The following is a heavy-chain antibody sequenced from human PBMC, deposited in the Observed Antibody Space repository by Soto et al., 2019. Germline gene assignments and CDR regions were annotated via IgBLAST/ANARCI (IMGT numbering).Heavy chain of an antibody. CDR3: AKEKASRNHCSGGSCYSPVKYFQH. CDR1: GFTFDDYA. D-gene: IGHD2-15*01. Sequence: GGSLRLSCAASGFTFDDYAMHWVRQAPGKGLEWVSGISWNSGSIGYADSVKGRFTISRDNAKNSLYLQMNSLRAEDTALYYCAKEKASRNHCSGGSCYSPVKYFQHWGQGTLVTV. CDR2: ISWNSGSI. V-gene: IGHV3-9*01. J-gene: IGHJ1*01.